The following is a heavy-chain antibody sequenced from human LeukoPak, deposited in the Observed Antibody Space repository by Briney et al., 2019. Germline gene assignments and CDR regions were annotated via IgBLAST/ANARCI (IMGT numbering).Heavy chain of an antibody. V-gene: IGHV1-2*06. J-gene: IGHJ5*02. Sequence: ASVKVSCKASRYTFTDYYMHWVRQAPGQGLEWMGRINPNSGGTNYAQKFQGRVTMTRDTSISTAYMELSRLRSDDTAVYYCARGGWSLGYCSSSSCLDWFDPWGQGTLVTVSP. D-gene: IGHD2-2*01. CDR1: RYTFTDYY. CDR3: ARGGWSLGYCSSSSCLDWFDP. CDR2: INPNSGGT.